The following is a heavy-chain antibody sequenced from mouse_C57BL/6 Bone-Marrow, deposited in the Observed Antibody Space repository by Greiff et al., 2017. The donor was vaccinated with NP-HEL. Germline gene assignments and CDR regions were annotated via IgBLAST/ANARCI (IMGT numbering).Heavy chain of an antibody. Sequence: QVQLQQSGAELAKPGASVKLSCKASGYTFTSYWMHWVKQRPGQGLEWIGYINPSSGYTKYNQKFKDKATLTADKSARKAYMQLSSMTYEDAAVYYCARYRASTGTRAMDYGGQGTSVTVSS. D-gene: IGHD4-1*02. CDR1: GYTFTSYW. J-gene: IGHJ4*01. CDR3: ARYRASTGTRAMDY. CDR2: INPSSGYT. V-gene: IGHV1-7*01.